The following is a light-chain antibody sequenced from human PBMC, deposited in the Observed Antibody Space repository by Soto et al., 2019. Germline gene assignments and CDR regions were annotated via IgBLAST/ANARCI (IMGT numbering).Light chain of an antibody. V-gene: IGLV1-40*01. CDR2: GNS. CDR3: QSYDNSLSGLVV. CDR1: SSNIGAPYD. J-gene: IGLJ2*01. Sequence: QSVLTQPPSVSGAPGQRVTISCTGSSSNIGAPYDVHWYQQLPGTAPKLLIYGNSNRPSGVPDRFSGSKSGTSASLAITGLQAEDEADYYCQSYDNSLSGLVVFAGGTKLTVL.